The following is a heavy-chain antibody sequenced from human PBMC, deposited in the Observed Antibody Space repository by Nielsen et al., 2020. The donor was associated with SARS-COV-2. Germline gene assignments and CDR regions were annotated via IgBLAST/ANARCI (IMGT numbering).Heavy chain of an antibody. D-gene: IGHD5/OR15-5a*01. V-gene: IGHV1-18*04. Sequence: ASVKVSCKASGYTFTSYYMHWVRQAPGQGLEWMGWISAYNGNTNYAQKLQGRVTMTTDTSTTTAYMELRSLRSDDTAVYYCARVEQLYDYFDYWGQGTLVTVSS. CDR1: GYTFTSYY. CDR2: ISAYNGNT. J-gene: IGHJ4*02. CDR3: ARVEQLYDYFDY.